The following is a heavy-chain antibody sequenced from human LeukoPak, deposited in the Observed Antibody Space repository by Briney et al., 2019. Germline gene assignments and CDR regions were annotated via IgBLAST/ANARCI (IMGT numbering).Heavy chain of an antibody. CDR1: GDSVSINSAA. D-gene: IGHD6-19*01. J-gene: IGHJ4*02. CDR3: TRGVTVTGYYFDY. Sequence: SQTLSLTCAISGDSVSINSAAWTWIRQSPSRGLEWLGSTYFRSKWYHDYPISVRGRITINPDTSKNQFSLRLNSVTPDDTAVYYCTRGVTVTGYYFDYWGQGTLVTVSS. V-gene: IGHV6-1*01. CDR2: TYFRSKWYH.